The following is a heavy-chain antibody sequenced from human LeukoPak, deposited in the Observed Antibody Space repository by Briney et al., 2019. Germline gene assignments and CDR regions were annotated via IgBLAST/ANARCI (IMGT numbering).Heavy chain of an antibody. V-gene: IGHV1-2*02. CDR1: GYTFTGYY. J-gene: IGHJ4*02. CDR2: INPNSGGT. CDR3: AREGGVVVAATFFDY. Sequence: ASVKVSCKASGYTFTGYYMHWVRQAPGQGLEWMGWINPNSGGTNYAQKFQGRVTMTRDTSISTAYMELSRLRSDDTAVYYCAREGGVVVAATFFDYWGQGTLVTVSS. D-gene: IGHD2-15*01.